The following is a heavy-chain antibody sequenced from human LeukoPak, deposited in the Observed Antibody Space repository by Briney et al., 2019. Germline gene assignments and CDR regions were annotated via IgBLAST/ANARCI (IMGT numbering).Heavy chain of an antibody. CDR1: GASISNTYY. CDR2: LYNIGSI. J-gene: IGHJ4*02. D-gene: IGHD2/OR15-2a*01. V-gene: IGHV4-59*08. Sequence: PSETLSLTCTVSGASISNTYYWSWIRQLPGKGLEWIGNLYNIGSITYKPSLKSRVTMSVDMSKDQFPLRLTSVTAADTAVYFCATNSTGSAFDYWGQGILVTVSS. CDR3: ATNSTGSAFDY.